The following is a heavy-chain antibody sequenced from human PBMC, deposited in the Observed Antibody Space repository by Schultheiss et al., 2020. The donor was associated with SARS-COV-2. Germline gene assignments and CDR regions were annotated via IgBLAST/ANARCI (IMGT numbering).Heavy chain of an antibody. CDR2: ISYDGSIS. V-gene: IGHV3-30*03. Sequence: GGSLRLSCAASGLTFSRFGMHWVRQAPGKGLEWMATISYDGSISYYADSVKGRFTISRDNSKNTLYLQMNSLRAEDTAVYYCARDRRLVREQQLDYWGQGTLVTVSS. CDR3: ARDRRLVREQQLDY. CDR1: GLTFSRFG. D-gene: IGHD6-13*01. J-gene: IGHJ4*02.